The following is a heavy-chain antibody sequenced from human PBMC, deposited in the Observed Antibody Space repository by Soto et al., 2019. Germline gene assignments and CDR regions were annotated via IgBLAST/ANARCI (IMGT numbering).Heavy chain of an antibody. CDR2: ISYSGST. CDR3: ARGYSNYYYVMDV. CDR1: GDSTSGHY. V-gene: IGHV4-59*11. Sequence: SETLSLTCTVSGDSTSGHYWSWIRQPPGKGLEWIAYISYSGSTNYNPSLKSRVTISLDMSKNQFSLKLNSVTAADTAVYYCARGYSNYYYVMDVWGQGTSVTVSS. J-gene: IGHJ6*02. D-gene: IGHD4-4*01.